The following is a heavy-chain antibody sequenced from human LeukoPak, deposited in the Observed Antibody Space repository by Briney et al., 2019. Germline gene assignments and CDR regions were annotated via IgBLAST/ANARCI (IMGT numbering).Heavy chain of an antibody. CDR3: AAKEWVPYYFHY. D-gene: IGHD3-3*01. CDR2: ISYTGST. CDR1: GGSFSGYY. Sequence: SETLSLTCAVYGGSFSGYYWSWLRQPPGKGLEWIGYISYTGSTNYNPSLKSRVTISIDMSKNHFSLKLSSVTAADTAVYHCAAKEWVPYYFHYWGQGALVTVSS. J-gene: IGHJ4*02. V-gene: IGHV4-59*01.